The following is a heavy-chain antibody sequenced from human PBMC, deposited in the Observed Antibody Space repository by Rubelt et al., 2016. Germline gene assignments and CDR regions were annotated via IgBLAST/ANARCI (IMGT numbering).Heavy chain of an antibody. V-gene: IGHV3-13*05. CDR2: IGTAGDP. CDR1: GFTFSSYD. J-gene: IGHJ4*02. CDR3: AILSGAFDY. Sequence: EVQLVESGGGLVQPGGSLRLSCAASGFTFSSYDMHWVRQATGKGLEWVSAIGTAGDPYYPGSVKGRFTISRENAKNALYLQMNSLRAEDTAVYYCAILSGAFDYWGQGTLVTVSS. D-gene: IGHD3-10*01.